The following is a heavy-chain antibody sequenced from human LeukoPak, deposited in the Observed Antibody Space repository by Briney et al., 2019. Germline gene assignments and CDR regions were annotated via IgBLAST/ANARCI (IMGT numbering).Heavy chain of an antibody. J-gene: IGHJ4*02. D-gene: IGHD2-15*01. Sequence: ASVKVSCKASGYTFTSYYMHWVRQAPGQGLEWMGIINPRGGSTSYAQKFQGRVTMTRDMSTSTVYMELSSLRSEDTAVYYCARDTIGYCSGGSCPLYYFDYWGQGTLVTVSS. V-gene: IGHV1-46*01. CDR3: ARDTIGYCSGGSCPLYYFDY. CDR1: GYTFTSYY. CDR2: INPRGGST.